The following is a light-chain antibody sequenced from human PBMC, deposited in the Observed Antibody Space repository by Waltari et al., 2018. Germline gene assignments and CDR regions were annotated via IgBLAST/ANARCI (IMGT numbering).Light chain of an antibody. CDR1: SSNIGGTV. J-gene: IGLJ3*02. CDR2: RRD. CDR3: AAWDDSLHGHWV. Sequence: QSVLPQPPSASGTPGQRVTISCTGSSSNIGGTVVYWYQQLPGKAPTLLIYRRDLRPSGVPDRFSGSKSGTSASLAISGLQSADEGDYYCAAWDDSLHGHWVFGGGTKVTVL. V-gene: IGLV1-44*01.